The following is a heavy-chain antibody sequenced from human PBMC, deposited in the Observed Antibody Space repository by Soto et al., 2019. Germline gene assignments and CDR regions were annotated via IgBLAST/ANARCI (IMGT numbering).Heavy chain of an antibody. D-gene: IGHD3-9*01. J-gene: IGHJ6*02. CDR1: GYTLTELS. Sequence: ASVKVSCKVSGYTLTELSMHWVRQAPGKGLEWMGGFDPEDGETIYAQKFQGRVTMTEDTSTDTAYMELSSLRSEDSAVYYCATFPLHYDILTGYYMDVWGQGTTVTVSS. CDR3: ATFPLHYDILTGYYMDV. V-gene: IGHV1-24*01. CDR2: FDPEDGET.